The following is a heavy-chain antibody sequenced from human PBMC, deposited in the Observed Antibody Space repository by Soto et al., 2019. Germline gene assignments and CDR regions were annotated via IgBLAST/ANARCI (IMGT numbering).Heavy chain of an antibody. D-gene: IGHD4-4*01. CDR1: GFPFSSYV. CDR3: AKDSNKYSSSLRGRYFDY. J-gene: IGHJ4*02. CDR2: ISGGGSNT. Sequence: EVQLLESGGGLVQRGGSLRLSCAASGFPFSSYVMSWVRQAPGKGLEWVSGISGGGSNTFYADSVKGRFTISRDNSKNTLLLQMNSPGAEDTAVYYCAKDSNKYSSSLRGRYFDYWGQGIGVTVSS. V-gene: IGHV3-23*01.